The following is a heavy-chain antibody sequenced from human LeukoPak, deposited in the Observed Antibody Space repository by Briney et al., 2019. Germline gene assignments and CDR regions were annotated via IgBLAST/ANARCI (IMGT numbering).Heavy chain of an antibody. CDR2: INHSGST. Sequence: SGTLSLTCAVYGGSFSGYYWSWLRQPPGKGLEWIGEINHSGSTNYNPSLKSRVTISVDTSKNQFSLKLSSVTAADTAVYYCARAQYYDSSGYYGYWGQGTLVTVSS. J-gene: IGHJ4*02. D-gene: IGHD3-22*01. CDR1: GGSFSGYY. CDR3: ARAQYYDSSGYYGY. V-gene: IGHV4-34*01.